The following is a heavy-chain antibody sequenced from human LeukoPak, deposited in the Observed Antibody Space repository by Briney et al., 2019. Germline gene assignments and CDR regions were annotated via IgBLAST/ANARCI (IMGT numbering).Heavy chain of an antibody. D-gene: IGHD6-13*01. CDR2: FSGSCCST. CDR3: EKAAAEYYLGY. J-gene: IGHJ4*02. CDR1: GFTFSSYA. V-gene: IGHV3-23*01. Sequence: GGSLRLSCAASGFTFSSYAMSWVRQAPGKGVEWVSAFSGSCCSTFYADSVRRRFTISRDNSKNTLYPQMNSLRAGDTAVYYCEKAAAEYYLGYWGQETLVTVSS.